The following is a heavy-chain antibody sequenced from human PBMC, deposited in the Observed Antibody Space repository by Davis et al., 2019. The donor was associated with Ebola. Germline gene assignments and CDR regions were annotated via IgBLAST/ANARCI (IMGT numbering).Heavy chain of an antibody. CDR2: IKQDGSEK. Sequence: GESLKISCADSGITFSRHWMTWVRQAPGKGLEWVANIKQDGSEKYYVDSVKGRFTISRDNSKDTLYLQMRSLRTEDTAVYYCVKDRFTVVVVHGGFDYWGQGTLVTVSS. CDR1: GITFSRHW. D-gene: IGHD2-15*01. V-gene: IGHV3-7*01. J-gene: IGHJ4*02. CDR3: VKDRFTVVVVHGGFDY.